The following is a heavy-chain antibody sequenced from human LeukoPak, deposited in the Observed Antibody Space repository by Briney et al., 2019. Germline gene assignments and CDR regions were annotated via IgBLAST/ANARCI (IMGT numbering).Heavy chain of an antibody. D-gene: IGHD5-12*01. V-gene: IGHV3-66*02. Sequence: PGGSLRLSCAASGFTVTSSYMSWVRQAPGKGLEWVAVLYSGGQTYYAGSVRGRFTISRDASKNTLCLQMNSLRAEDTAEYYCARARCDTCGYGSWGQGTLVTVSS. CDR1: GFTVTSSY. CDR2: LYSGGQT. CDR3: ARARCDTCGYGS. J-gene: IGHJ5*02.